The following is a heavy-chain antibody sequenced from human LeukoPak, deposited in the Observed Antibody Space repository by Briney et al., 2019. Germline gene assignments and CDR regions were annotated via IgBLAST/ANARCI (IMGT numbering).Heavy chain of an antibody. CDR2: INHSGST. CDR1: GGSFSGYY. J-gene: IGHJ4*02. V-gene: IGHV4-34*01. Sequence: ASETLSLTCAVYGGSFSGYYWSWIRQPPGKGLEWIGEINHSGSTNYNPSLKSRVTISVDTSKNQFSLKLSSVTAADTAVYYCARGAMGATRGRLDYWGQGTLVTVSS. D-gene: IGHD1-26*01. CDR3: ARGAMGATRGRLDY.